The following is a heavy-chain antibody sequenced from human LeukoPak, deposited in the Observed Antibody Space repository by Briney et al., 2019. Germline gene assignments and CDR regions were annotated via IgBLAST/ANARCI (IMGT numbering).Heavy chain of an antibody. CDR1: GFPFSTYE. CDR3: SLLAVASPQDY. D-gene: IGHD6-19*01. CDR2: ISSSGSTI. J-gene: IGHJ4*02. Sequence: GGSLRLSCAASGFPFSTYEMHWVRQAPGKGLEWVSDISSSGSTIYYADSVKGRFTTSRDNAKNLLYLQMHSLRAEDTAVYYCSLLAVASPQDYWGQGTLVTVSS. V-gene: IGHV3-48*03.